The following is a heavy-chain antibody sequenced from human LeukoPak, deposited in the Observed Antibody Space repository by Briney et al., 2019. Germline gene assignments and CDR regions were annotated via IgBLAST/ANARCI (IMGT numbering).Heavy chain of an antibody. CDR3: KSGGAAPGSFDN. V-gene: IGHV3-7*01. D-gene: IGHD6-13*01. J-gene: IGHJ4*02. CDR2: IKYDGDEE. CDR1: GFTFSDYW. Sequence: GPLRLSCAASGFTFSDYWMSWMRQAPGKGLEWVANIKYDGDEEYYVDSVKGRFTISRDNAKSSLYLQLNSLRVEDTAVYYCKSGGAAPGSFDNWGQGTLVTVSP.